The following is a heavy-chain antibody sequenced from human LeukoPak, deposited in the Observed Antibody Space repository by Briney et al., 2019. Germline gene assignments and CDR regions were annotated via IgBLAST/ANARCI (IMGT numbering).Heavy chain of an antibody. CDR3: AQDIAWGAFEH. CDR1: GFIFTNYA. J-gene: IGHJ4*02. CDR2: ITSGGDT. Sequence: GGSLRLSCAASGFIFTNYAMSWVRQAPGKGLEWVSGITSGGDTFYSDSVKGRFTISRDDSKNTLSLQMNSLRVEDTALYYCAQDIAWGAFEHWGQGTLVTVSS. D-gene: IGHD7-27*01. V-gene: IGHV3-23*01.